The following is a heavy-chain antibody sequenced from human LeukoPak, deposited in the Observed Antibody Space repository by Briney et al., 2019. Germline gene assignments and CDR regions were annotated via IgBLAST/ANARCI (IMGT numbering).Heavy chain of an antibody. CDR1: GFTFSNYA. CDR2: ISGSGGYT. V-gene: IGHV3-23*01. Sequence: GGSLRLSCAASGFTFSNYAMSWVRQAPGKGLEWVSTISGSGGYTYYADSVKGRFTISRDNSKNTLYLQMNSLRAEDTAVYFCARDELRTGAFDIWGQGTMVTVSS. D-gene: IGHD1-7*01. J-gene: IGHJ3*02. CDR3: ARDELRTGAFDI.